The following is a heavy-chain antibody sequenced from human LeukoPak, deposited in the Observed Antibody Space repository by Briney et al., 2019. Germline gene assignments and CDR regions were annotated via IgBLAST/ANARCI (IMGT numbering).Heavy chain of an antibody. CDR1: GGSISSGGYY. V-gene: IGHV4-31*03. CDR3: ARGGIAVAGPDGDAFDI. Sequence: SETLSLTCTVSGGSISSGGYYWSWIRQHPGKGLEWIGYIYYSGSTYYNPSLKSRVTISVDKSKNQFSLKLSSVTAADTAVYYCARGGIAVAGPDGDAFDIWGQGTMVTVSS. D-gene: IGHD6-19*01. J-gene: IGHJ3*02. CDR2: IYYSGST.